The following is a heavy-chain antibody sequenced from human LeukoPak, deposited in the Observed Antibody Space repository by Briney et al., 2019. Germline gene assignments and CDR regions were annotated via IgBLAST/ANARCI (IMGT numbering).Heavy chain of an antibody. V-gene: IGHV1-69*05. CDR1: GYTFTSYG. CDR3: AREGSSSWYFDY. D-gene: IGHD6-13*01. CDR2: IIPIFGAA. Sequence: SVKVSCKASGYTFTSYGISWVRQAPGQGLEWMGGIIPIFGAANYAQKFQGRVTITTDESTSTAYMELSSLRAEDTAVYYCAREGSSSWYFDYWGQGTLVTVSS. J-gene: IGHJ4*02.